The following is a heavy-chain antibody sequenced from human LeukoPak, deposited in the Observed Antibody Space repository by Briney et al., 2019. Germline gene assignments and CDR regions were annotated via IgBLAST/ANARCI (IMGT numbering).Heavy chain of an antibody. CDR2: INPNSGGT. J-gene: IGHJ6*03. V-gene: IGHV1-2*02. CDR3: ARAGSWGLYYYYYMDV. Sequence: GASVKVSCKASGYTFTGYYMHWVRQAPGQALEWMGWINPNSGGTNYAQKFQGRVTMTRDTSISTAYMELSRLRSDDTGVYYCARAGSWGLYYYYYMDVWGKGTTVTVSS. CDR1: GYTFTGYY. D-gene: IGHD3-16*01.